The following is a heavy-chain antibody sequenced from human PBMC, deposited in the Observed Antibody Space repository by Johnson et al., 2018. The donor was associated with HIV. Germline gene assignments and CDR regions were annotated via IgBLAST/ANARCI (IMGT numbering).Heavy chain of an antibody. CDR2: ISWNSGSI. CDR3: ARVHPAVAGNDAFDI. J-gene: IGHJ3*02. D-gene: IGHD6-19*01. CDR1: GFTFDDYA. V-gene: IGHV3-9*01. Sequence: VQLVESGGGLVQPGRSLRLSCGASGFTFDDYAMHWVRQAPGKGLEWVSGISWNSGSIGYADSVKGRFPISRDNSKNTLYLQMKSLRAEDTGVYYCARVHPAVAGNDAFDIWGQGTMVTVSS.